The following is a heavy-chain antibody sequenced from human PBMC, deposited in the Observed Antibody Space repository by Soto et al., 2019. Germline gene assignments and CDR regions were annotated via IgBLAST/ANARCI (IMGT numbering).Heavy chain of an antibody. J-gene: IGHJ4*02. V-gene: IGHV3-64*01. Sequence: EVQLVESGGGLVQPGGSLRLSCAASGFTFSRYAMHWVRQAPGKGLEYVSTISSNGGSTYYANSVKGRFTISRDNSKNMLYLHMGSLRAEDLAVSYCARDGGGSYIDYFGQGTLV. CDR3: ARDGGGSYIDY. D-gene: IGHD2-15*01. CDR1: GFTFSRYA. CDR2: ISSNGGST.